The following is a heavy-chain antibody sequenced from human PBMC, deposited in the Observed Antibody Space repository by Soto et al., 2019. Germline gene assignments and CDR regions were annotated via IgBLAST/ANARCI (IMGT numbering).Heavy chain of an antibody. CDR2: IYYSGST. J-gene: IGHJ6*02. Sequence: PSEPLSLTCTVCAGSASRGSHYWSWNRQPPGKGLEWIGYIYYSGSTNYNPSRKSRVTISVDTSKNQFSLKLSSVTAADTAVYYCARGIEGWYQGRYYYGMDVWGQGTTVTVSS. CDR3: ARGIEGWYQGRYYYGMDV. D-gene: IGHD6-19*01. V-gene: IGHV4-61*01. CDR1: AGSASRGSHY.